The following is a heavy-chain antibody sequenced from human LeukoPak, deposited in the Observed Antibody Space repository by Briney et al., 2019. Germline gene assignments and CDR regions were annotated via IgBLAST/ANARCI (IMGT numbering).Heavy chain of an antibody. V-gene: IGHV3-23*01. CDR1: GFTFSSYA. D-gene: IGHD3-10*01. J-gene: IGHJ4*02. CDR3: AKLYIGSYAGIDY. CDR2: ISGSGGST. Sequence: QPGGSLRLSCAASGFTFSSYAMSWVRQAPGKGLEWVSAISGSGGSTYCADSVKGRFTISRDNSKNTLYLQMNSLRAEDTAVYYCAKLYIGSYAGIDYRGQGTLVTVSS.